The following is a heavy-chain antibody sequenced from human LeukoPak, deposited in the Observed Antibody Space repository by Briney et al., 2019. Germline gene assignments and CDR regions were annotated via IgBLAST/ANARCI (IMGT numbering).Heavy chain of an antibody. CDR2: INSDGTIT. Sequence: GGSLRLSCAASGFTFTSHWMHWVRQAPGKGLVWVSRINSDGTITTYADSAQGRFTISRDNAKNTLYLQMNSLRVEETAVYYCARDYNWNPPDYWGQGTLVTVSS. CDR1: GFTFTSHW. D-gene: IGHD1-1*01. CDR3: ARDYNWNPPDY. V-gene: IGHV3-74*01. J-gene: IGHJ4*02.